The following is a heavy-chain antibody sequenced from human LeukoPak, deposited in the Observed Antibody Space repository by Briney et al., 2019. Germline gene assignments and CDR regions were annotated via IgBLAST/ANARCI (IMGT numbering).Heavy chain of an antibody. CDR3: ARKKDCSSTSCYQFLDPDPYDY. CDR1: GFTFSSYS. Sequence: GGSMRLSCAASGFTFSSYSMNWVRHPPGKGLEWVSSIRSRSSYIYYADSVQGRFTISRDNAKNSLYLQMNNLRAEDTAVYYCARKKDCSSTSCYQFLDPDPYDYWGQGTLVSVSS. V-gene: IGHV3-21*01. CDR2: IRSRSSYI. D-gene: IGHD2-2*01. J-gene: IGHJ4*02.